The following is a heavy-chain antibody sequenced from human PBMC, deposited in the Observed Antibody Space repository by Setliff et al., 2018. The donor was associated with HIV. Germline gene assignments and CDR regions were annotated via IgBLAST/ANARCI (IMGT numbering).Heavy chain of an antibody. V-gene: IGHV4-39*01. D-gene: IGHD4-17*01. Sequence: SETLSLTCTVSGGSLSTSSFYWGWIRQHPGKGLQWIGSIYFSGSTYYNPSLKSRVTISVDTSKNQFSLKLRSVTAADTGIYYCARHRSYGDYDPNWFDPWGQGTLVTVSS. J-gene: IGHJ5*02. CDR1: GGSLSTSSFY. CDR2: IYFSGST. CDR3: ARHRSYGDYDPNWFDP.